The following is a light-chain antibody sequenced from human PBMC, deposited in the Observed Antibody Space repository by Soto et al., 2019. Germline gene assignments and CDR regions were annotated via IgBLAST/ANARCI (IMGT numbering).Light chain of an antibody. J-gene: IGKJ3*01. CDR2: DAS. V-gene: IGKV3-11*01. CDR3: QQRSNWLT. Sequence: EIVLTQSPATLSVSPGERVVLSCRASQSVRTYLAWHQVKPGQAPRLLIYDASNRATGIPARFSGSGSGTDFTLTISSLEPEDFAVYYCQQRSNWLTFGPGTKVDIK. CDR1: QSVRTY.